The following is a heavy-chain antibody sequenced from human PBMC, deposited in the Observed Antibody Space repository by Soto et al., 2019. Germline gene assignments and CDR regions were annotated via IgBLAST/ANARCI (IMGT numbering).Heavy chain of an antibody. J-gene: IGHJ4*02. D-gene: IGHD4-17*01. CDR1: GGSVSGYY. CDR2: INHSGST. V-gene: IGHV4-34*01. CDR3: ARGEVTTDDFGEYYFDY. Sequence: QVQLQQWGAGLLKPSETLSLTCAVYGGSVSGYYWSWIRQPPGKGLEWIGEINHSGSTNYNPSLKSRVTISVDTSKNQFSLKLSSVTAADTAVYYCARGEVTTDDFGEYYFDYWGQGTLVTVSS.